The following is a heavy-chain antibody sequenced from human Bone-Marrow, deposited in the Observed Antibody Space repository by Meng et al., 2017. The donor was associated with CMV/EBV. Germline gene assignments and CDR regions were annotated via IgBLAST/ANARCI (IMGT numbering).Heavy chain of an antibody. V-gene: IGHV3-23*01. D-gene: IGHD6-25*01. CDR1: EFTFSSYG. Sequence: GESLKISCAASEFTFSSYGMSWVRQAPGKGLEWVSTISASGGSTYYADSVKGRFTISRDNSKNTLYLQMNSLRAEDTAVYYCAKAHYSIGPGAFDIWGQGTMVTVSS. J-gene: IGHJ3*02. CDR2: ISASGGST. CDR3: AKAHYSIGPGAFDI.